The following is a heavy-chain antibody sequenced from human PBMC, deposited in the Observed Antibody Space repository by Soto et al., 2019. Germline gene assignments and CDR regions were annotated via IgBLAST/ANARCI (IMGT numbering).Heavy chain of an antibody. D-gene: IGHD1-26*01. V-gene: IGHV1-18*01. CDR2: ISAYNGNT. J-gene: IGHJ3*02. Sequence: ASVKVSCKASGYTFTSYGISWVRQAPGQGLEWMGWISAYNGNTNYAQKLQGRVTMTTDTSTSTAYMELRSLRSDDTAVYYCARGKAYSGSRHEIDAFDIWGQGTMVTVSS. CDR1: GYTFTSYG. CDR3: ARGKAYSGSRHEIDAFDI.